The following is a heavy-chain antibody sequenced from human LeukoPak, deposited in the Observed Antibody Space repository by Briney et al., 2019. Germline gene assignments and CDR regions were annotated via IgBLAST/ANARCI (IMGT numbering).Heavy chain of an antibody. CDR2: MNPNSGNT. V-gene: IGHV1-8*01. D-gene: IGHD2-2*01. Sequence: ASVKVSCKASGYTFTSYDINWVRQATGQGLEWMGWMNPNSGNTGYAQKFQGRVTMTRNTSISTAYMELSSLRSEDTAVYYCARGSTIRIPRHRYCSSTSCSKAHYYYYYGMDVWGQGTTVTVSS. CDR1: GYTFTSYD. CDR3: ARGSTIRIPRHRYCSSTSCSKAHYYYYYGMDV. J-gene: IGHJ6*02.